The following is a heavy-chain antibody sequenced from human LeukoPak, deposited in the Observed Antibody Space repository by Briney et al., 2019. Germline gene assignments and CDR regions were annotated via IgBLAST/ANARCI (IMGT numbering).Heavy chain of an antibody. Sequence: SETLSLTCAVSGGSISSGGYSWSWIRQPPGKGLEWIGYIYHSGSTYYNPSLKSRVTISVDRSKNQFSLKLSSVTAADTAVYYCARAINGVFDYWGQGTLVTVSS. CDR1: GGSISSGGYS. J-gene: IGHJ4*02. CDR2: IYHSGST. D-gene: IGHD3-10*01. V-gene: IGHV4-30-2*01. CDR3: ARAINGVFDY.